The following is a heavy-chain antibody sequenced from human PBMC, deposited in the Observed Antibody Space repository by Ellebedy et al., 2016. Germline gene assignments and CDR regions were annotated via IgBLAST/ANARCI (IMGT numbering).Heavy chain of an antibody. CDR1: GFTVSSNY. J-gene: IGHJ3*02. CDR2: IYSGGST. Sequence: GGSLRLSXAASGFTVSSNYMSWVRQAPGKGLEWVSVIYSGGSTYYADSVKGRFTISRDNSKNTLYLQMNSLRAEDTAVYYCARGVLLWFGQRGDAFDIWGQGTMVTVSS. CDR3: ARGVLLWFGQRGDAFDI. D-gene: IGHD3-10*01. V-gene: IGHV3-53*01.